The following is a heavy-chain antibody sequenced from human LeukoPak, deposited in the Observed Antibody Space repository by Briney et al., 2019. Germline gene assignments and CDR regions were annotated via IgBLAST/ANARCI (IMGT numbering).Heavy chain of an antibody. V-gene: IGHV4-4*07. CDR2: TYPSGGT. CDR1: GGSISSYY. D-gene: IGHD5-12*01. Sequence: SETLSLPFTVSGGSISSYYWSWIRPPAGEGLELIGRTYPSGGTDYNPSLKRRVTMSIDTSNNQFSLQLSSVTAAETAMYYCARGPGGATAQSSDYWGQGTLVTVSS. CDR3: ARGPGGATAQSSDY. J-gene: IGHJ4*02.